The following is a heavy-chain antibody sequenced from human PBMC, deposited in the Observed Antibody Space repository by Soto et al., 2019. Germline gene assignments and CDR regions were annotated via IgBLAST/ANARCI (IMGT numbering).Heavy chain of an antibody. J-gene: IGHJ6*02. D-gene: IGHD6-19*01. CDR3: AKDITVAHRSGWYYYYYGMDV. CDR2: ISWNSGSI. Sequence: GGSLRLSCAASGFTFDGYAMHWVRQAPGKGLEWVSAISWNSGSIDYADSVKGRFTISRDNAKNSLYLQMNSLRAEDTALDYCAKDITVAHRSGWYYYYYGMDVWGQGTTVTVSS. CDR1: GFTFDGYA. V-gene: IGHV3-9*01.